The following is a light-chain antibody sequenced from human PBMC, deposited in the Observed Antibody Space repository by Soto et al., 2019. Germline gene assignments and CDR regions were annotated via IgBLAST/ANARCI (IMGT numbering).Light chain of an antibody. CDR3: QQSYSTPWT. J-gene: IGKJ1*01. CDR1: QSISTW. V-gene: IGKV1-5*01. Sequence: DIPMTQSPSTLSASVGDRVTITCRASQSISTWLAWYQQKPGKAPNLLIFDASSLESGVPSRFSGSGSGTDFTLTISSLQPEDFATYYCQQSYSTPWTFGQGTKVEIK. CDR2: DAS.